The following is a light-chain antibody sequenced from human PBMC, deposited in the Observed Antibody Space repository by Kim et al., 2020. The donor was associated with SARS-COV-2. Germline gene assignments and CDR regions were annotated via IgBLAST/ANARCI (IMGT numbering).Light chain of an antibody. CDR3: NSRDSSGNRGV. J-gene: IGLJ1*01. CDR2: GKN. Sequence: SSELTQDPVVSVALGQTVRITCQGDSLRSYYASWYQQKPGQAPVVVIYGKNNRPSGIPDRFSGSSSGNTASLTITGAQAEDEADYYCNSRDSSGNRGVFG. CDR1: SLRSYY. V-gene: IGLV3-19*01.